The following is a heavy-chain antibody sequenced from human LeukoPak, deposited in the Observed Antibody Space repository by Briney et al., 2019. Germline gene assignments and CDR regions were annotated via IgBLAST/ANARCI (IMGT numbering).Heavy chain of an antibody. CDR3: ASGLELVSFDY. Sequence: GASVKVSCKASGYTFTSYGISWMQQAPGQGLEWMGWISAYNGNTNYAQKLQGRVTMTTDTSTSTAYMELRSLRSDDTAVYYCASGLELVSFDYWGQGTLVTVSS. CDR2: ISAYNGNT. CDR1: GYTFTSYG. J-gene: IGHJ4*02. V-gene: IGHV1-18*01. D-gene: IGHD1-26*01.